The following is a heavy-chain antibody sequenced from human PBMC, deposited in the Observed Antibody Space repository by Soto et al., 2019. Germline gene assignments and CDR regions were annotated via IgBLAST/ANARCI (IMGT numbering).Heavy chain of an antibody. J-gene: IGHJ4*02. Sequence: GGSLRLSCAASGFTFSSYSMNWVRQAPGKGLEWVSYISSSSSTIYYADSVKGRFTISRDNAKNSLYLQMNSLRAEDTAVYYCAPLCSGGSCYSVGHFDYWGQGTLVTVSS. CDR1: GFTFSSYS. V-gene: IGHV3-48*01. CDR3: APLCSGGSCYSVGHFDY. CDR2: ISSSSSTI. D-gene: IGHD2-15*01.